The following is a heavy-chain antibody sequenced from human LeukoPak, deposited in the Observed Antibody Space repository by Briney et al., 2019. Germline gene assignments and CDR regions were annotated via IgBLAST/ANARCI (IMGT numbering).Heavy chain of an antibody. V-gene: IGHV4-4*02. CDR1: GGSLSRSNW. Sequence: SGTLSLTCALSGGSLSRSNWWSWVRQPPGKGLEWIGEIYHSGSTNYNPSLKSRVTISVDKSKNQFSLNLSSVTAADTAVYYCASDDYGSGIPMDVWGKGTTVTVSS. CDR3: ASDDYGSGIPMDV. CDR2: IYHSGST. D-gene: IGHD3-10*01. J-gene: IGHJ6*03.